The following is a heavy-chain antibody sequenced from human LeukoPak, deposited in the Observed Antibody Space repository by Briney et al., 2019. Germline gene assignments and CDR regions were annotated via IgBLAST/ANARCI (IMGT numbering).Heavy chain of an antibody. D-gene: IGHD1-14*01. V-gene: IGHV3-15*01. CDR3: TTDAPPEYYFDY. Sequence: GGSLRLSCAASGFTFSNAWMGWVRQAPGKGLEWVGRIKSKTDGGTTDYAAPVKGRFTISRDDSKNTLYLQMNSLRTEDTAVYYCTTDAPPEYYFDYWGQGTLVTVS. J-gene: IGHJ4*02. CDR1: GFTFSNAW. CDR2: IKSKTDGGTT.